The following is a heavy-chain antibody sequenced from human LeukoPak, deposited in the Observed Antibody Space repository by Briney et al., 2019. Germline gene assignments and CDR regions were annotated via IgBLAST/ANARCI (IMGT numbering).Heavy chain of an antibody. V-gene: IGHV4-39*01. CDR3: ARLPSDSSGWYRFDY. J-gene: IGHJ4*02. Sequence: SETLSLTCTVSGGSISSSSYYWGWIRQPPGKGLEWIGSIYYSGSTYYNPSLKSRVTISVDTSKKQFSLKLSSVTAADTAVYYCARLPSDSSGWYRFDYWGQGALIIVS. CDR1: GGSISSSSYY. D-gene: IGHD6-19*01. CDR2: IYYSGST.